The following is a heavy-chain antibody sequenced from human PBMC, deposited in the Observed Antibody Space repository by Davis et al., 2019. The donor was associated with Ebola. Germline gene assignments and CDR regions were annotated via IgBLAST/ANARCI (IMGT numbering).Heavy chain of an antibody. D-gene: IGHD3-22*01. CDR3: ARDLYYYDSSGYHRGSFDY. V-gene: IGHV3-48*02. J-gene: IGHJ4*02. Sequence: GGSLRLSCAASGFTFSSYAMSWVRQAPGKGLEWLSSISATAGTVYYADSVKGRFTISRDTAKNSLYLQMDSLRDEDTAVYYCARDLYYYDSSGYHRGSFDYWGQGTLVTVSS. CDR1: GFTFSSYA. CDR2: ISATAGTV.